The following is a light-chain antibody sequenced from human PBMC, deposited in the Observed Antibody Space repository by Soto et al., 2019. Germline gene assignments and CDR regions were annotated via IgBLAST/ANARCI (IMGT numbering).Light chain of an antibody. CDR3: QQYDTSPLT. V-gene: IGKV3-20*01. J-gene: IGKJ1*01. Sequence: EIVLTQSPGTLSLSPGERATLSCRASQSLSSSYLAWYQQKPGQAPRILIYAASTSAPGIPDSFSGSGSETDFTLTISRLEPEDFSVYYCQQYDTSPLTFGQGTKVEI. CDR1: QSLSSSY. CDR2: AAS.